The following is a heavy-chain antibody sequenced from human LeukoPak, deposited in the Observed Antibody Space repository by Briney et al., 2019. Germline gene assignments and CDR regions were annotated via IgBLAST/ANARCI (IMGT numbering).Heavy chain of an antibody. CDR3: ARVVRGAYYGMDV. CDR1: GFTFSSYD. V-gene: IGHV3-13*05. Sequence: GGSLRLSCAASGFTFSSYDMHWVRQATGKGLEWVSAIGTAGDPYYPGSVKGRFTISRENAKNPLYLQMNSLRAGDTAVYYCARVVRGAYYGMDVWGKGTTVTVSS. CDR2: IGTAGDP. J-gene: IGHJ6*04. D-gene: IGHD3-10*02.